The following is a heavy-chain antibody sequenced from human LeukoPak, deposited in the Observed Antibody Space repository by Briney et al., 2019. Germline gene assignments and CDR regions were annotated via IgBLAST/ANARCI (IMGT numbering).Heavy chain of an antibody. D-gene: IGHD3-22*01. CDR1: GFSFSTYG. CDR3: ARPMNEYDSSGFFHY. J-gene: IGHJ4*02. V-gene: IGHV3-30*02. Sequence: GGSLRLSCAASGFSFSTYGLHWVRHTPGKGLEWVAFIRYDGSNEYYADSVKGRFTISRDNSKNTLHLKMNSLRVEDTAVYYCARPMNEYDSSGFFHYWGQGTLVTVSS. CDR2: IRYDGSNE.